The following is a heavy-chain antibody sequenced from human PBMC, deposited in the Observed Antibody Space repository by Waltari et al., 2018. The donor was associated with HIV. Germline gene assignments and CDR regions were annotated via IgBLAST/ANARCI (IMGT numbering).Heavy chain of an antibody. V-gene: IGHV4-34*01. J-gene: IGHJ4*02. CDR2: INQSGST. CDR3: ARRFSSGWSDYFDF. CDR1: GGSFSNYY. Sequence: QVQLQQWGPGLLKPSETLSLTCAVYGGSFSNYYWTWIRQPPGKGLEWIGEINQSGSTKDNLSLRSRVIISVDMSKNQFSLKLSSVTAADTAVYYCARRFSSGWSDYFDFWGQGTLVTVAS. D-gene: IGHD6-19*01.